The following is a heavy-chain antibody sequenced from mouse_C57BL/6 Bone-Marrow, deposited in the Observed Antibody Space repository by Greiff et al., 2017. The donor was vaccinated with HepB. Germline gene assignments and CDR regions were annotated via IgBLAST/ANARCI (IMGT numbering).Heavy chain of an antibody. D-gene: IGHD1-1*01. CDR3: ARAGYYGSSPYAMDY. CDR1: GYTFTDHT. Sequence: VKLQESDAELVKPGASVKISCKVSGYTFTDHTIHWMKQRPEQGLEWIGYIYPRDGSTKYNEKFKGKATLTADKSSSTAYMQLNSLTSEDSAVYFCARAGYYGSSPYAMDYWGQGTSVTVSS. J-gene: IGHJ4*01. V-gene: IGHV1-78*01. CDR2: IYPRDGST.